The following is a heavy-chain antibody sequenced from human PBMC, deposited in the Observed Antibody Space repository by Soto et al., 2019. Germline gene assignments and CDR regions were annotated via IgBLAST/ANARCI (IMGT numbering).Heavy chain of an antibody. CDR3: ATLPYYDFWSGYYFDY. J-gene: IGHJ4*02. V-gene: IGHV4-39*01. D-gene: IGHD3-3*01. Sequence: SETLSLTCNVSGGSISSSDCYWGWIRQPPGKGLEWIGQIYYSGLTYYNPSLKSRVTMSVDTSKNQFSLKLTSVTAADTAVYYCATLPYYDFWSGYYFDYWGQGTLVTVSS. CDR1: GGSISSSDCY. CDR2: IYYSGLT.